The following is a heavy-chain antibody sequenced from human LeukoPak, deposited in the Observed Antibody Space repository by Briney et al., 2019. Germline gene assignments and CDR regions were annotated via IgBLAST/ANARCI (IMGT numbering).Heavy chain of an antibody. V-gene: IGHV4-34*01. CDR1: GGPFSNY. CDR2: INQRGGT. CDR3: ARDRVTTGGFDP. Sequence: SETLSLTCAVYGGPFSNYWSWIRQPLGKGLEWIGEINQRGGTKYNPSLKSRVTISDDTSKKQFSLKLSFVTAADTAVYYCARDRVTTGGFDPWGQGTLVTVSS. J-gene: IGHJ5*02. D-gene: IGHD4-11*01.